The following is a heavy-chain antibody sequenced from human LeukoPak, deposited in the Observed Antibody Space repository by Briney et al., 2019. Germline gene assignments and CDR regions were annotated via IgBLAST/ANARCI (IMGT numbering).Heavy chain of an antibody. Sequence: SVKVSCKASGGTFSSYAISWVRQAPGQGLEWMGRIIPIFGTANYAQKFQGRVTITTDESTSTAYMELSSLRSEDTAVYYCARDRSAMACFDYWGQGTLVTVSS. D-gene: IGHD5-18*01. CDR3: ARDRSAMACFDY. CDR1: GGTFSSYA. V-gene: IGHV1-69*05. CDR2: IIPIFGTA. J-gene: IGHJ4*02.